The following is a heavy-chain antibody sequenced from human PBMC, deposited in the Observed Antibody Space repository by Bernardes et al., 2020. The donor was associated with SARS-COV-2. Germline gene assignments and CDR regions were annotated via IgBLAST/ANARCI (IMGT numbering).Heavy chain of an antibody. V-gene: IGHV3-7*01. CDR2: IKQDGSEK. CDR3: ARQGRYDFWSGYYFESYYYYGMDV. D-gene: IGHD3-3*01. Sequence: GGSLRLSCAASGFTFSSYWMSWVRQAPGKGLEWVANIKQDGSEKYYVDSVKGRFTISRDNAKNSLYLQMNSLRAEDTAVYYCARQGRYDFWSGYYFESYYYYGMDVWGQGTTVTVAS. J-gene: IGHJ6*02. CDR1: GFTFSSYW.